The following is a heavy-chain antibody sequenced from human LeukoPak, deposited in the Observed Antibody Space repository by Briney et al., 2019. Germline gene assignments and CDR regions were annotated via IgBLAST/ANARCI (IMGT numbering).Heavy chain of an antibody. V-gene: IGHV3-23*01. CDR1: GFTFSAYD. J-gene: IGHJ3*02. CDR2: MGDSGDNV. CDR3: AKDPNGDYVGAFDT. Sequence: TGGSLRLSCAASGFTFSAYDLTWVRQAPGKGLEWVSSMGDSGDNVHYADSVKGRFAISRDNSKNTLYLQMNSLRAEDAAVYYCAKDPNGDYVGAFDTWGQGTMVIVSS. D-gene: IGHD4-17*01.